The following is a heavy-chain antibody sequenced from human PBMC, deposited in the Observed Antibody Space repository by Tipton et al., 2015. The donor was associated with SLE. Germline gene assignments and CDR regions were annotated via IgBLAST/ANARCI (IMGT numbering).Heavy chain of an antibody. CDR1: GFTFSSYA. CDR2: ISYDGSNK. V-gene: IGHV3-30-3*01. CDR3: AKGTEVTHYYYMDV. Sequence: SLRLSCAASGFTFSSYAMHWVRQAPGKGLEWVAVISYDGSNKYYADSVKGRFTISRDNSKNTLFLQMNSLRAEDTAIYYCAKGTEVTHYYYMDVLGKGTTVTVSS. D-gene: IGHD3-10*01. J-gene: IGHJ6*03.